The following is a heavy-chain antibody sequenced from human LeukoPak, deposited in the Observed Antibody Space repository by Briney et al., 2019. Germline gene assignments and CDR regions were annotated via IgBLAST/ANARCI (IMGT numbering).Heavy chain of an antibody. CDR3: ARQAVAGRTFDY. D-gene: IGHD6-19*01. CDR2: IYYSGIT. CDR1: GGSISSSSYY. J-gene: IGHJ4*02. Sequence: PSETLSLTCTVSGGSISSSSYYWGWIRQPPGKGLEWIGSIYYSGITYYNPSLKSRVTISVDTSKNQFSLKLSSVTAADTAVYSCARQAVAGRTFDYWGQGTLVTVSS. V-gene: IGHV4-39*01.